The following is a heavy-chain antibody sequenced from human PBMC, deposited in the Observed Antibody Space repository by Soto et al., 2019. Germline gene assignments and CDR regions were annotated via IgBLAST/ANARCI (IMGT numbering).Heavy chain of an antibody. V-gene: IGHV4-31*03. J-gene: IGHJ5*02. CDR3: ARGGTRGNYNRFDP. CDR1: GGSISSGGYY. Sequence: PSETLSLTCTVSGGSISSGGYYWSWIRQHPGKGLEWIGYIYYSGSTYYNPSLKSRVTISVDTSKNQFSLKLSSVTAADTAVYYCARGGTRGNYNRFDPWGQGNLVTVSS. D-gene: IGHD1-7*01. CDR2: IYYSGST.